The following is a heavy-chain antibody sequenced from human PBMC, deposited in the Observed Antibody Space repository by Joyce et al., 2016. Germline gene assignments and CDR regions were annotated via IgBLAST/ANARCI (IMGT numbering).Heavy chain of an antibody. J-gene: IGHJ3*02. CDR2: ISSGSDII. CDR1: GFTFNIYS. V-gene: IGHV3-48*04. CDR3: ASGMVVGRFDI. Sequence: EVQLVESGGGLVQPGGSLRLSCAASGFTFNIYSINWVRQAPGKGLEWISYISSGSDIIYYADSVKGRFTISRDNAKKSLFLQMNSLRAEDTAVYYCASGMVVGRFDIWGQGTMVTVSS. D-gene: IGHD2-15*01.